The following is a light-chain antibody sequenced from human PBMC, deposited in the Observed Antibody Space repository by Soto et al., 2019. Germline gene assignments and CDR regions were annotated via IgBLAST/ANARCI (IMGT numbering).Light chain of an antibody. CDR3: QQYNSFWP. Sequence: DIQMTQSPSTLSASVGDRFTISCRARQSINSWLAWYQQKPGKAPKILIYDASNLESGVPSRFSGSGSGTEFTLTISSLQPVDFATYYCQQYNSFWPFGQGTKVDIK. J-gene: IGKJ1*01. CDR2: DAS. CDR1: QSINSW. V-gene: IGKV1-5*01.